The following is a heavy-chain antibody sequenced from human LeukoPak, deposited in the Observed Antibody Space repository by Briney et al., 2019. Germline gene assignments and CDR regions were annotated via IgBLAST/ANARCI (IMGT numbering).Heavy chain of an antibody. Sequence: GGSLRLSCAASGFTFSSYAMSWVRQAPGKGLEWVSAIGDSGGSTFYADSVKGRFTISRDNSRNTLYLQMNSLRAEDTAVYYCAKGCGGSCYRFDYWGQGTLVTVSS. CDR2: IGDSGGST. CDR3: AKGCGGSCYRFDY. J-gene: IGHJ4*02. CDR1: GFTFSSYA. V-gene: IGHV3-23*01. D-gene: IGHD2-15*01.